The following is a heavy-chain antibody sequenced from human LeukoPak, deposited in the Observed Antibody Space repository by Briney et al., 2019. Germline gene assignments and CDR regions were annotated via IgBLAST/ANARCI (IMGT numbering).Heavy chain of an antibody. D-gene: IGHD6-19*01. V-gene: IGHV3-74*01. CDR2: INSDGINT. Sequence: PGGSLRLSCAASGFTFSNYWMHWVRHAPGKGLVWVSRINSDGINTIYADSVKGRFTISRDNAKNSLYLQMNSLRAEDTAVYYCARGGEQWLATELHWGQGTLVTVSS. CDR3: ARGGEQWLATELH. J-gene: IGHJ4*02. CDR1: GFTFSNYW.